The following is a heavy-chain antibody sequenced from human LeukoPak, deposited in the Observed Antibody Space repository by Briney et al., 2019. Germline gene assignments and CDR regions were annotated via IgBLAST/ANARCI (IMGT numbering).Heavy chain of an antibody. CDR3: AIAVRGVSEYFQH. Sequence: GGSLTLSCAACKFTFSSYWMHWVRQAPGKGLVWVSRINPDGGTTNYAASVKGRFTISRDNAKNTVYLQTNSLSAEDTAVYYCAIAVRGVSEYFQHWGQGTLVTVSS. J-gene: IGHJ1*01. CDR2: INPDGGTT. D-gene: IGHD3-10*01. CDR1: KFTFSSYW. V-gene: IGHV3-74*01.